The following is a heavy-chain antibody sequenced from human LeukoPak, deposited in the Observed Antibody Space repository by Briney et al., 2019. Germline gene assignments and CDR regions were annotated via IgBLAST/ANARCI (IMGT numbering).Heavy chain of an antibody. V-gene: IGHV3-21*01. J-gene: IGHJ4*02. CDR1: GFTFSTYG. D-gene: IGHD4-17*01. CDR2: ISSSSSYI. CDR3: ARDLTVTTMDY. Sequence: GGSLRLSCAASGFTFSTYGMSWVRQAPGKGLEWVSSISSSSSYIYYADSVKGRFTISRDNAKNSLYLQMNSLRAEDTAVYYCARDLTVTTMDYWGQGTLVTVSS.